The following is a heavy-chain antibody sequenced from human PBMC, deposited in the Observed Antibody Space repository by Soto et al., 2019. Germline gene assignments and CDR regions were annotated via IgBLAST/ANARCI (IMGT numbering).Heavy chain of an antibody. CDR1: GFTFSSYS. D-gene: IGHD1-26*01. Sequence: EVQLVESGGGLVQPGGSLRLSCAASGFTFSSYSMNWVRQAPGKGLEWVSYISSSSSTIYYADSVKGRFTISRDNAKKSRYLQMNSLRDEATAVYYCAREGGNLPGFDPWGQGTLVTVSS. CDR3: AREGGNLPGFDP. CDR2: ISSSSSTI. J-gene: IGHJ5*02. V-gene: IGHV3-48*02.